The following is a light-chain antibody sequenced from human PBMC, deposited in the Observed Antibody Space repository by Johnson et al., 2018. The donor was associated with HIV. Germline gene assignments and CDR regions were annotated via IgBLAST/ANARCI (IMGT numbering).Light chain of an antibody. CDR1: YSDIGNNF. CDR2: KND. Sequence: HSVLTQPPSVSAAPGQKVTISCSGSYSDIGNNFVSWYQQLPGAAPKLLIYKNDQRPSGIPDRFSGSKSGTSATLSITGLQTGDEADYYFGLCQTGLSTGGGFGTGTEFTVL. J-gene: IGLJ1*01. CDR3: GLCQTGLSTGGG. V-gene: IGLV1-51*02.